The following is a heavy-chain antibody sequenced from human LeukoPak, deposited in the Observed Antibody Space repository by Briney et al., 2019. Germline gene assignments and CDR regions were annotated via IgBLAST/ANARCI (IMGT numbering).Heavy chain of an antibody. CDR2: TSGSGGST. CDR1: TFTFGSYA. CDR3: AKAAPLTLTVASYYYYGMDV. J-gene: IGHJ6*02. Sequence: GRSLRPACAASTFTFGSYAMSWVRQAPGRGLEWVSATSGSGGSTYCADYLKGQFSISRDNSKNTLYLQMNRLRAEDTAVYYCAKAAPLTLTVASYYYYGMDVWGQGNTVNV. V-gene: IGHV3-23*01. D-gene: IGHD3-22*01.